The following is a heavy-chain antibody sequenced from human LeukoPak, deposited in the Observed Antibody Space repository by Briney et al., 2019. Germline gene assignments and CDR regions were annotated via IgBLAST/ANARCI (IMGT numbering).Heavy chain of an antibody. CDR2: INSDGSST. J-gene: IGHJ5*02. CDR1: GFTFSSYW. CDR3: ARGSLSSFGWFDP. V-gene: IGHV3-74*01. D-gene: IGHD6-6*01. Sequence: PGGSLRLSCAASGFTFSSYWVHWVRQAPGKGLVWVSRINSDGSSTSYADSVKGRFTISRDNAKNTLYLQMNSLRAEDTAVYYCARGSLSSFGWFDPWGQGTLVTVSS.